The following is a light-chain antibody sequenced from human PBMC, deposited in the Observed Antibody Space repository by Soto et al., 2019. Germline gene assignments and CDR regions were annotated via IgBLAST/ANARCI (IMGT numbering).Light chain of an antibody. V-gene: IGKV1-5*03. CDR2: KAS. CDR1: QTIISW. Sequence: DVQMTQSPSTLSASVGDRVTITCRASQTIISWLAWYQQKPGKAAKLLIYKASTLKSGVPSRFSGSGSGTEFTLTISSLQPDDFATYYCQHYNSYSEAFGQGTKVDIK. J-gene: IGKJ1*01. CDR3: QHYNSYSEA.